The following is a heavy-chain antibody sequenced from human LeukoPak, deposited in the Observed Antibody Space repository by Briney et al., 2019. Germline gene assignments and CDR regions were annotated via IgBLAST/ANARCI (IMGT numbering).Heavy chain of an antibody. Sequence: PGGSLRLSCAASGLTFSSYAMTWVRQAPGKRLEWVSDISASGGSTSYAESVKCRFTISRDNSKNTLFLQMNSQRAEGTAVYYCAKARGASSSASDCWGQGTLLTVSS. CDR2: ISASGGST. J-gene: IGHJ4*02. CDR3: AKARGASSSASDC. CDR1: GLTFSSYA. V-gene: IGHV3-23*01. D-gene: IGHD2-2*01.